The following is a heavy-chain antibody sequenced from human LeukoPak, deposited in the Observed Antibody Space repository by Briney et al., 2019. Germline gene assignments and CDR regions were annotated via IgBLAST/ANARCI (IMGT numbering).Heavy chain of an antibody. D-gene: IGHD6-19*01. CDR3: ARGWNSSGPLYYFDY. V-gene: IGHV4-34*01. Sequence: SETLSLTCTVSGGSIGSYYWSWIRQPPGKGLEWIGEINHSGSTNYNPSLKSRVTISVDTSKNQFSLKLSSVTAADTAVYYCARGWNSSGPLYYFDYWGQGTLVTVSS. CDR2: INHSGST. CDR1: GGSIGSYY. J-gene: IGHJ4*02.